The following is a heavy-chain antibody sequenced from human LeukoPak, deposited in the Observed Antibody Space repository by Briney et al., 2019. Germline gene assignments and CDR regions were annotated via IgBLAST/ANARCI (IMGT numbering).Heavy chain of an antibody. CDR2: MNPNSDNT. CDR3: ARPHCSSTDCHPPEWFDP. V-gene: IGHV1-8*01. CDR1: GYTFTNYD. D-gene: IGHD2-2*01. Sequence: ASVKVSCKTSGYTFTNYDINWVRQATGQGLEWMGWMNPNSDNTGYAQKFQGRVTMTRNTSISTAYMELSSLRSEDTAVYYCARPHCSSTDCHPPEWFDPWGQGTLVTVSS. J-gene: IGHJ5*02.